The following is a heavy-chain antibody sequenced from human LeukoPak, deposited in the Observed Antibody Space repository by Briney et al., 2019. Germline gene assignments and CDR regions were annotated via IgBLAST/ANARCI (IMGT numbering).Heavy chain of an antibody. D-gene: IGHD1-26*01. Sequence: PGGSLRLSCAASGFTFSSYSMNWVRQAPGKGLEWVANIKQDGSEKYYVDSVKGRFTISRDNAKNSLYLQMNSLRAEDTAVYYCARGASGSSLYYYYGMDVWGQGTTVTVSS. CDR3: ARGASGSSLYYYYGMDV. CDR2: IKQDGSEK. J-gene: IGHJ6*02. CDR1: GFTFSSYS. V-gene: IGHV3-7*01.